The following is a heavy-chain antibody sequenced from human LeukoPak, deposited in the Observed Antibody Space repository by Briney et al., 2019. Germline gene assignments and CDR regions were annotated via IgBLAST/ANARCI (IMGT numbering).Heavy chain of an antibody. CDR1: GYTFTGYY. CDR3: ARDYSSIAASLGFDP. Sequence: GASVKVSCKASGYTFTGYYMHWVRQAPGQGLEWMGWINPNSGGTNYAQKFQGRVTMTRDTSISTAYMELSRLRSDDTAVYCCARDYSSIAASLGFDPWGQGTLVTVSS. J-gene: IGHJ5*02. CDR2: INPNSGGT. V-gene: IGHV1-2*02. D-gene: IGHD6-6*01.